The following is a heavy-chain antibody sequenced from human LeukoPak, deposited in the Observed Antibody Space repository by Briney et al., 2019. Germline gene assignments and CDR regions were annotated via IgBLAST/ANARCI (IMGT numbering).Heavy chain of an antibody. D-gene: IGHD3-10*01. Sequence: SVKVSCKASGGTFSSYAISWVRQAPGQGLEWMGGIIPIFGTANYAQKFQGRVTITADESTSTAYMELSSLRSEDTAVYYCARTLWFGRAYYGMDVWGKGATVTVSS. CDR1: GGTFSSYA. V-gene: IGHV1-69*13. J-gene: IGHJ6*04. CDR3: ARTLWFGRAYYGMDV. CDR2: IIPIFGTA.